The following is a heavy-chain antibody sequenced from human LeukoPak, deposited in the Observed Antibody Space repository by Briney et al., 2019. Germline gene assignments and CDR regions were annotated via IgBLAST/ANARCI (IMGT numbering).Heavy chain of an antibody. CDR2: INSDGSST. CDR1: GFTFSSYW. D-gene: IGHD6-19*01. V-gene: IGHV3-74*01. CDR3: SAGYSSAWTDY. J-gene: IGHJ4*02. Sequence: GGSLRLSCAASGFTFSSYWMHWVRRAPGKGLVWVSRINSDGSSTSYADSVKGRFTISRDNAKNTLYLQMNSLRAEDTAVYYCSAGYSSAWTDYWGQGTLVTVSS.